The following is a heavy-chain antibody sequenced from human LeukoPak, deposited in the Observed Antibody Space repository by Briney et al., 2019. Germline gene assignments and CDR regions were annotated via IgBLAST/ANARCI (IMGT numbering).Heavy chain of an antibody. D-gene: IGHD2-15*01. CDR3: ARVVVCSGGSCYPNPYYFDY. Sequence: SETLSLTCTVSGGSISSGGYYWSWIRQHPGKGLEWIGYIYYSGSTYYDPSLKSRVTISVDTSKNQFSLKLSSVTAADTAVYYCARVVVCSGGSCYPNPYYFDYWGQGTLVTVSS. J-gene: IGHJ4*02. CDR2: IYYSGST. V-gene: IGHV4-31*03. CDR1: GGSISSGGYY.